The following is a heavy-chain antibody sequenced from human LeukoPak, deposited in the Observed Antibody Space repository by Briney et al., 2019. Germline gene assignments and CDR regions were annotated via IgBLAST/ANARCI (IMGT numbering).Heavy chain of an antibody. CDR3: ARSSGVTIFGVVIDSFDY. V-gene: IGHV4-38-2*02. J-gene: IGHJ4*02. D-gene: IGHD3-3*01. CDR2: IYYSGST. CDR1: GFSISSGYY. Sequence: SETLSLTCTVSGFSISSGYYWGWLRQPPGKGPEWIGSIYYSGSTYYNPSLKSRVTISVDTSKNQFSLKLSSVTAADTAVYYCARSSGVTIFGVVIDSFDYWGQGTLVTVSS.